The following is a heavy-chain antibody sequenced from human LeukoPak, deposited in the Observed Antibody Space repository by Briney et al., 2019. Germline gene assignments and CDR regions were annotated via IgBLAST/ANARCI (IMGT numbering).Heavy chain of an antibody. J-gene: IGHJ4*02. Sequence: SETLSLTCTVSGGSISSGDYYWSWIRQPPGKGLEWIGYIYYSGSTYYNPSLKSRVTISVDTSKNQFSLKLSSVTAADTAVYYCAKDLYDLEGIDYWGQGTLVTVSS. V-gene: IGHV4-30-4*01. CDR1: GGSISSGDYY. D-gene: IGHD5/OR15-5a*01. CDR2: IYYSGST. CDR3: AKDLYDLEGIDY.